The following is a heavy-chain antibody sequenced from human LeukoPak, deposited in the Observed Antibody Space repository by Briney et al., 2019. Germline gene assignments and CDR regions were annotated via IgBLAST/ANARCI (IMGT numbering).Heavy chain of an antibody. J-gene: IGHJ3*02. V-gene: IGHV4-39*01. CDR3: ARHVVVPAATHAFDI. CDR1: GGSISSSNYY. CDR2: IYYSGST. D-gene: IGHD2-2*01. Sequence: PSETLSLTCTVSGGSISSSNYYWGWIRQPPGKGLEWIGSIYYSGSTYYNPSLKSRVTISVDTSKNQFSLKLSSVTAADTAVYYCARHVVVPAATHAFDIWGQGTMVTVSS.